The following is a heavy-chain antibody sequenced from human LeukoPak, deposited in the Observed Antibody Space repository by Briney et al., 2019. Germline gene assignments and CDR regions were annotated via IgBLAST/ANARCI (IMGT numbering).Heavy chain of an antibody. D-gene: IGHD1-14*01. V-gene: IGHV1-58*01. CDR1: GFTFTSSA. CDR2: IVVGSGNT. CDR3: AARSKTGYNYYYMDV. Sequence: SVKVSCKASGFTFTSSAVQWVRQARGQRLEWIGWIVVGSGNTNYAQKFQERVIITRDMSTSTAYMELSSLRSEDTAVYYCAARSKTGYNYYYMDVWGKGTTVTVSS. J-gene: IGHJ6*03.